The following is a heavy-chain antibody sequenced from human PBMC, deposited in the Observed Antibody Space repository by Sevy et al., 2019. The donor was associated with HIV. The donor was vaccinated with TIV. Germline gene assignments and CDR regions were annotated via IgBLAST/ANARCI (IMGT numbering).Heavy chain of an antibody. V-gene: IGHV3-53*01. Sequence: GGSLRLSCAASGFTVSNNYMIWVRQAPGKGLEWVSVIYSGGSTYYADSVRGRFTISRDNSKNTLHLQMNSLRAEDTAVYYCAGDSRTVEWAFDYWGQGTLVTVSS. D-gene: IGHD1-26*01. CDR3: AGDSRTVEWAFDY. CDR2: IYSGGST. CDR1: GFTVSNNY. J-gene: IGHJ4*02.